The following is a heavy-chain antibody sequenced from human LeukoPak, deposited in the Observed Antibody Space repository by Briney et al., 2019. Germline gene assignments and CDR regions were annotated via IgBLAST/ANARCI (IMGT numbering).Heavy chain of an antibody. CDR3: ARARAGYAFDI. CDR1: GFTFSSYG. D-gene: IGHD6-19*01. Sequence: GGSLRLSCADSGFTFSSYGMNWVRKAPGKGLEWVSYISGSSTIYHADSVKGRFIISRDNAKNSLYLQMNSLRDGDTAVYFCARARAGYAFDIWGQGTMVTVSS. V-gene: IGHV3-48*02. CDR2: ISGSSTI. J-gene: IGHJ3*02.